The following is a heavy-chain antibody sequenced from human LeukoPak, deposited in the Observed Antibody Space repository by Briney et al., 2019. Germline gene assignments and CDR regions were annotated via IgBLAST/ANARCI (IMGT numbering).Heavy chain of an antibody. CDR1: GDSISNYY. V-gene: IGHV4-4*07. Sequence: SETLSLTCTVSGDSISNYYWSWIRQPAGKGLEWIGRIYTSGSTNYKPSLKSRVTMSVDTSKNQFFLKLTSVTAADTAVYYCARGPAHGGNSFAFAIWGQGTMVTVSS. CDR3: ARGPAHGGNSFAFAI. CDR2: IYTSGST. D-gene: IGHD4-23*01. J-gene: IGHJ3*02.